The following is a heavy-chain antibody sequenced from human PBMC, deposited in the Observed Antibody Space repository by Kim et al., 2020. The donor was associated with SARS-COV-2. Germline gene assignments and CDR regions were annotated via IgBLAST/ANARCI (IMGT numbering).Heavy chain of an antibody. CDR3: AAIAVAATRSDNWYFDL. CDR2: ISYDGSNK. V-gene: IGHV3-30*03. CDR1: GFTFSSYG. Sequence: GGSLRLSCEASGFTFSSYGMHWVRQAPGKGLEWVALISYDGSNKYYADSVKGRFTISRDNSKNTLYLQMNSLRAEDTAVYYCAAIAVAATRSDNWYFDL. J-gene: IGHJ2*01. D-gene: IGHD6-19*01.